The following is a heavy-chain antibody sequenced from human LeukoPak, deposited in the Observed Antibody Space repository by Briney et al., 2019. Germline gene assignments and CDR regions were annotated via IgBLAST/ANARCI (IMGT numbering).Heavy chain of an antibody. CDR1: GFTFSSYA. Sequence: GRSLRLSCAASGFTFSSYAMHWVRQAPGKGLEWVAAISHDGSNKYHADSVKGRFTISRDNSKNTVYLQMNSLRAEDTAVYFCAGSPKYSSSWFEYFQHWGQGTLVTASS. CDR2: ISHDGSNK. D-gene: IGHD6-13*01. J-gene: IGHJ1*01. CDR3: AGSPKYSSSWFEYFQH. V-gene: IGHV3-30*01.